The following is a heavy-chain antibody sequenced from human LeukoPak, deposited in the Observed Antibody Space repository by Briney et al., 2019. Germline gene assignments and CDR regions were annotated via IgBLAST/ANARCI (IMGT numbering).Heavy chain of an antibody. J-gene: IGHJ4*02. CDR3: ARRCYYDSSGYYQYYFDY. D-gene: IGHD3-22*01. CDR1: GYTFTSYG. V-gene: IGHV1-18*01. Sequence: ASVKVSCKASGYTFTSYGISWVRQAPGQGLEWMGWISAYNGNTNYAQKLQGRVTMTTDTSTSTAYMELRSLRFDDTAVYYCARRCYYDSSGYYQYYFDYWGQGTLVTVSS. CDR2: ISAYNGNT.